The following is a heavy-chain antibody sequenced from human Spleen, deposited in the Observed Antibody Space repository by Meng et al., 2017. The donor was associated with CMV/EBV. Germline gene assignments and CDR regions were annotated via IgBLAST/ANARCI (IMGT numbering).Heavy chain of an antibody. CDR3: ARDDTTGHYYLDS. Sequence: GESLKISCIASGFTFRNYAMHWVRQAPGKGLEWVANINQDESEKYSVDSVKGRFTISRDNAKNSLYLQMNSLRAEDTAVYYCARDDTTGHYYLDSWGQGTLVTVSS. CDR1: GFTFRNYA. V-gene: IGHV3-7*01. D-gene: IGHD2-8*01. CDR2: INQDESEK. J-gene: IGHJ4*02.